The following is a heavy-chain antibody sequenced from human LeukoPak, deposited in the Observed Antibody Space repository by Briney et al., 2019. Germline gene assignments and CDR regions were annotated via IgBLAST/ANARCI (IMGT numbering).Heavy chain of an antibody. Sequence: GGSLRLSCADSAFTVNNKYMSWVRQGPGQGLEWVSVIYSDGTTYYADSVQGRFTISTGNSRNTLYLQMTSPRAEDTALYYCARGGAYDTHGVLDYWGQGALVTVSS. D-gene: IGHD3-9*01. V-gene: IGHV3-53*01. CDR3: ARGGAYDTHGVLDY. CDR1: AFTVNNKY. CDR2: IYSDGTT. J-gene: IGHJ4*02.